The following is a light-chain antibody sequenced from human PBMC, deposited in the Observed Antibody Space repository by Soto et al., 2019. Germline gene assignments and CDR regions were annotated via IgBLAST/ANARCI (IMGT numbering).Light chain of an antibody. CDR2: GAS. Sequence: EIVLTQSLATLSLSPGERATLSCRASQSVSSNLAWYQQKPGQAPRLLIYGASTRATGIPARFSGSGSGTEFTLTISSLQSEDFAVYYCQQYNNWLWTFGQGTKVDIK. CDR1: QSVSSN. CDR3: QQYNNWLWT. V-gene: IGKV3-15*01. J-gene: IGKJ1*01.